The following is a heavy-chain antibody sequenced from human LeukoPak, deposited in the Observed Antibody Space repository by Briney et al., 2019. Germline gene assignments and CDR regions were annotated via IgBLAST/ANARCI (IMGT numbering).Heavy chain of an antibody. CDR3: ARTPASRSGYFDY. CDR1: GGSFSGYY. D-gene: IGHD6-13*01. Sequence: SETLSLTCAVYGGSFSGYYWSWIRQPAGKGLEWIGRIYTSGSTNYNPSLKSRVTMSVDTSKNQFSLKLSSVTAADTAVYYCARTPASRSGYFDYWGQGTLVTVSS. CDR2: IYTSGST. V-gene: IGHV4-59*10. J-gene: IGHJ4*02.